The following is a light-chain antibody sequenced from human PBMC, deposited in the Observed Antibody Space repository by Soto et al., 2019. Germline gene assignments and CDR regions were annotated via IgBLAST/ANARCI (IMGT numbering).Light chain of an antibody. CDR1: SYNVENNY. CDR2: DNN. V-gene: IGLV1-51*01. CDR3: GTWDSSLSVVV. J-gene: IGLJ2*01. Sequence: QSVLTQPPSVSAAPGQKVTISCSGSSYNVENNYVSWYQQLPGTAPKLLIYDNNKRPSGIPDRFSASKSGTSATLGITGLQTGDEDDYYCGTWDSSLSVVVFGGGTKLTVL.